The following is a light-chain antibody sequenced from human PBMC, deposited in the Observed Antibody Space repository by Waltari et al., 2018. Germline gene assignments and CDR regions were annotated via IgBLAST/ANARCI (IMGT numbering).Light chain of an antibody. J-gene: IGKJ2*01. CDR3: QQSYSTPLYS. V-gene: IGKV1-39*01. Sequence: DIQMTQSPSSLSASVGDRVTITCRASQNIDGFLHWYQHKPRKAPKLLIYAASTLQRGVSSIFTGSRSETYFTLSITSLQTEDVATYYCQQSYSTPLYSFGQGTKLEIK. CDR1: QNIDGF. CDR2: AAS.